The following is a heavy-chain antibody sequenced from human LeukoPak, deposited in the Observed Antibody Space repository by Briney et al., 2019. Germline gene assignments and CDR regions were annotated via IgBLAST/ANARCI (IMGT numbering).Heavy chain of an antibody. Sequence: PGGSLRLSCAASGFTFSSYGMHWVRQAPGKGLEWVSGISGSGGSTYYADSVKGRFTISRDNSKNTLYLQMISLRAEDTAVYYCAKDRYSNYGNWFDPWGQGTLVTVFS. V-gene: IGHV3-23*01. J-gene: IGHJ5*02. CDR3: AKDRYSNYGNWFDP. D-gene: IGHD4-11*01. CDR1: GFTFSSYG. CDR2: ISGSGGST.